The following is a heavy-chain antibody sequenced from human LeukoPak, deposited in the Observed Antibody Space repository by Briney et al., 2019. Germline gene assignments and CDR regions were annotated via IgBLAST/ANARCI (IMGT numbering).Heavy chain of an antibody. CDR1: GYSFTSYW. CDR3: ARPNYYGSGSYLFYYGMDG. CDR2: IDPSDSYT. J-gene: IGHJ6*02. V-gene: IGHV5-10-1*01. Sequence: GESLKISCEGSGYSFTSYWISWVRQMPGKGLEWMGRIDPSDSYTNYSPSFQGHVTISADKSVSTAYLQWSSLKASDTAMYYCARPNYYGSGSYLFYYGMDGWGQGTTVTGSS. D-gene: IGHD3-10*01.